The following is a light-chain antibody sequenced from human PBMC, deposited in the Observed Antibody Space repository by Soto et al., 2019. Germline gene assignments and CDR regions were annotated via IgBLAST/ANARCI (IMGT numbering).Light chain of an antibody. Sequence: EIVLTQSPASLSVTPGERATLSCRASQSVRSKVAWYQRKPGQAPRLLIYGASTRATGIPGRFSGSGSGTEFTLSISSLESEDFAVYYCQQYYTWPSFGQGTRLAVK. V-gene: IGKV3-15*01. CDR2: GAS. J-gene: IGKJ5*01. CDR3: QQYYTWPS. CDR1: QSVRSK.